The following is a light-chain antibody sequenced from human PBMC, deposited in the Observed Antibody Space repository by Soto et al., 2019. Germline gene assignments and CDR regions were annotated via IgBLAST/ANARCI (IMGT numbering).Light chain of an antibody. CDR2: AAS. J-gene: IGKJ1*01. CDR1: QTISNH. CDR3: QQSYSSPPT. Sequence: DIQMTQSPSSLFASVEDKVIIPCRASQTISNHLNWYQQKPGKAPKLLIFAASSLQSGVPSRFSGSRSGPDFTLTISSLQPEDFATYYCQQSYSSPPTFGQGTKVEIK. V-gene: IGKV1-39*01.